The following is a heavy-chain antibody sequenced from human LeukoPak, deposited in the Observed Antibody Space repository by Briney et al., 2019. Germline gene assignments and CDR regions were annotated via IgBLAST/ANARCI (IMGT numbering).Heavy chain of an antibody. CDR1: GGSFSGYY. CDR2: INQSGST. Sequence: SETLSLTCVVYGGSFSGYYWSWIRQPPGKGLEWIGEINQSGSTNYNPSLKSRVTISVDTSKKQFSLRLSPVTAADTAVYYCAAGCSSTSCYWYYYTDVWGKGTTVTVSS. D-gene: IGHD2-2*01. J-gene: IGHJ6*03. V-gene: IGHV4-34*01. CDR3: AAGCSSTSCYWYYYTDV.